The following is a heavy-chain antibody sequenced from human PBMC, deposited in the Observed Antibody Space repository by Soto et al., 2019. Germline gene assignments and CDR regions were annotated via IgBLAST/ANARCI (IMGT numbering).Heavy chain of an antibody. CDR2: MNPNSGNT. J-gene: IGHJ6*03. CDR3: ARGIKNDYGEYGVTGDVYYYMDV. V-gene: IGHV1-8*01. D-gene: IGHD4-17*01. Sequence: ASVKVSCKASGYTFTSYDINWVRQATGQGLEWMGWMNPNSGNTGYAQKFQGRVTMTRNTSISTAYMELSSLRSEDTAVYYCARGIKNDYGEYGVTGDVYYYMDVWGKGTTVTVSS. CDR1: GYTFTSYD.